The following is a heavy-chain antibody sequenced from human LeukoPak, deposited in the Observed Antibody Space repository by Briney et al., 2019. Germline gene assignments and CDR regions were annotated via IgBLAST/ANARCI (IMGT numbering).Heavy chain of an antibody. CDR3: AREGGFYRPLDY. V-gene: IGHV4-4*02. CDR2: VHLDGRT. Sequence: TSETLSLTCGGSGGSVSSTNWWACIRPPPGKVLEWIGEVHLDGRTNFNPSLKSRLTMSVDLSEHHVALKLTSVTAADTAVYYCAREGGFYRPLDYSGQGTLVTVSS. J-gene: IGHJ4*02. CDR1: GGSVSSTNW. D-gene: IGHD6-25*01.